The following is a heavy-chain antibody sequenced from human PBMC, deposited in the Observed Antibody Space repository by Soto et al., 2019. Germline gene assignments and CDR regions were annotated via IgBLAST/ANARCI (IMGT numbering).Heavy chain of an antibody. J-gene: IGHJ4*02. CDR3: AHTMAPRIFDA. CDR1: GFSLITSGVG. CDR2: IYWDDDK. V-gene: IGHV2-5*02. Sequence: QITLKEAGPTLVKPTQTLTLTCSFSGFSLITSGVGVGWIRQPPGKALEWLALIYWDDDKGYSTSLKSRLTITQDTSRTQVVLTMTNMDPADTATYYCAHTMAPRIFDAWGQGTLVTVSS.